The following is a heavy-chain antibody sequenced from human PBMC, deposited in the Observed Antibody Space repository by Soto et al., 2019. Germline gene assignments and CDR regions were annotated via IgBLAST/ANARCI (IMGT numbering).Heavy chain of an antibody. CDR3: ARESGDNWDYEAY. Sequence: QVQLPESGPGLVRPLETLSLTCKVSGGSITSYRWCWIRQSAGKGLEWIGRINTSGNTHYNPSLESRVTVSIDTSQNQFFLTVTSVTAADSAVYYCARESGDNWDYEAYWGQGTPVTVSS. V-gene: IGHV4-4*07. CDR2: INTSGNT. D-gene: IGHD1-7*01. CDR1: GGSITSYR. J-gene: IGHJ4*02.